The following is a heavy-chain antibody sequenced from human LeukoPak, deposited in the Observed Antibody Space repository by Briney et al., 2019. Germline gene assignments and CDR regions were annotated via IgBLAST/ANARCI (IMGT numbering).Heavy chain of an antibody. CDR3: ARVSYDYAWGSYRYDYFDY. J-gene: IGHJ4*02. V-gene: IGHV3-21*01. D-gene: IGHD3-16*02. CDR2: ISGSSSYI. CDR1: GFTFSSYS. Sequence: GGSLRLSCAASGFTFSSYSMNWVRQAPGKGLEWVSSISGSSSYIYYADSVKGRFTISRDNAKNSLYLQMNSLRAEDTAMYYCARVSYDYAWGSYRYDYFDYWGQGTLVTVSS.